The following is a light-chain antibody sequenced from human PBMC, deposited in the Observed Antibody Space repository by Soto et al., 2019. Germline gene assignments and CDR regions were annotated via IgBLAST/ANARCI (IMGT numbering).Light chain of an antibody. CDR3: CSYTSISTSAV. CDR2: EVS. CDR1: SSDIGNYTH. Sequence: QSALTQPASVSGSPGQSITISCTGTSSDIGNYTHVSWYQQHPGKAPKLIIYEVSDRPSGVSNRFSGSKSGNTASLTISGLQPADEADYYGCSYTSISTSAVFGGGTKLTVL. V-gene: IGLV2-14*01. J-gene: IGLJ2*01.